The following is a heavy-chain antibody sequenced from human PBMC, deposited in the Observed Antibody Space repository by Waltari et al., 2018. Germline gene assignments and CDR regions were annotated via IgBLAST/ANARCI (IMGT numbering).Heavy chain of an antibody. D-gene: IGHD3-22*01. Sequence: QLQLQESGPGLVKPSETLSLTCTVSGGSSSSSSYYWGWIRPPPGKGLEWIGSIYYSGSTYYNPSLKSRVTISVDTSKNQFSLKLSSVTAADTAVYYCARDQRDYYDSSGYYYFDYWGQGTLVTVSS. CDR3: ARDQRDYYDSSGYYYFDY. CDR2: IYYSGST. J-gene: IGHJ4*02. CDR1: GGSSSSSSYY. V-gene: IGHV4-39*07.